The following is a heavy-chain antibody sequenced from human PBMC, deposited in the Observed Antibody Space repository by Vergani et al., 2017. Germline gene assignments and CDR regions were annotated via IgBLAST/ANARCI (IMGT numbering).Heavy chain of an antibody. D-gene: IGHD2-21*01. CDR2: IHNRGKT. J-gene: IGHJ2*01. Sequence: QVRLEESGPGLVKPSETLSLTCSVSGYSIGSGFYWAWFRQSPGEGLQWLTGIHNRGKTYHNPSLKSRVSVSLDTSKNRFSLNLTSVTATDTAVYYCARSHGDYWYFDLWGPGSLVTVSS. CDR1: GYSIGSGFY. V-gene: IGHV4-38-2*01. CDR3: ARSHGDYWYFDL.